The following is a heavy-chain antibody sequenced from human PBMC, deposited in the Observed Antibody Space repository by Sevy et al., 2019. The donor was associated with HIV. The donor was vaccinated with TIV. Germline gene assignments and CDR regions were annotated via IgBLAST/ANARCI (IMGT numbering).Heavy chain of an antibody. Sequence: GGSLRLSCAASGFAFYDYSMSWIRQAPGKGLEWVATLSFGCGKINYADSVKVGFTISRDNSKNSFYLQRDNLRVEDTALYYCAREGCTRPHDYWGQGTRVIVSS. V-gene: IGHV3-23*01. CDR1: GFAFYDYS. J-gene: IGHJ4*02. CDR3: AREGCTRPHDY. CDR2: LSFGCGKI. D-gene: IGHD2-8*01.